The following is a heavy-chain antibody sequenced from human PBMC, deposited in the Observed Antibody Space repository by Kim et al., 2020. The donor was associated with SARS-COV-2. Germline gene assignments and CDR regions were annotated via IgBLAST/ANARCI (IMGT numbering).Heavy chain of an antibody. CDR2: ISYDGSNK. CDR3: AGDLGDYGYYFDY. V-gene: IGHV3-30*04. CDR1: GFTFSSYA. Sequence: GGSLRLSCAASGFTFSSYAMHWVRQAPGKGLEWVAVISYDGSNKYYADSVKGRFTISRDNSKNTLYLQMNSLRAEDTAVYYCAGDLGDYGYYFDYWGQGTLVTVSS. D-gene: IGHD4-17*01. J-gene: IGHJ4*02.